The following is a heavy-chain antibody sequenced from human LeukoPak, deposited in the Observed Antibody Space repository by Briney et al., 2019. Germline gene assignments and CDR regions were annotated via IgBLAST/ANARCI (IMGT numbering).Heavy chain of an antibody. CDR1: GYSISSGYY. J-gene: IGHJ5*02. V-gene: IGHV4-38-2*02. CDR3: ARALPINWFDP. CDR2: IYHSGST. Sequence: SETLSLTCTVSGYSISSGYYWGWIRQPPGKGLEWIGSIYHSGSTYYNPSLKSRVTISVDTSKNQFSLKLSSVTAADTAVYYCARALPINWFDPWGQGTLVTVSS.